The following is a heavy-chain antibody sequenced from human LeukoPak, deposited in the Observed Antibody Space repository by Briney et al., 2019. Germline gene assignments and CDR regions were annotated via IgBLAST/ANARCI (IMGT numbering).Heavy chain of an antibody. V-gene: IGHV3-11*04. D-gene: IGHD3-22*01. CDR3: ARDIYYYDSSGYYFPGGSDY. Sequence: PGGSLRLSCAASGFTFSDYYMSWIRQAPGKVLEWVSYISSGGSTIYYADSVKGRFTISRDNAKNSLYLQMNSLRAEDTAVYYCARDIYYYDSSGYYFPGGSDYWGQGTLVTVSS. CDR2: ISSGGSTI. J-gene: IGHJ4*02. CDR1: GFTFSDYY.